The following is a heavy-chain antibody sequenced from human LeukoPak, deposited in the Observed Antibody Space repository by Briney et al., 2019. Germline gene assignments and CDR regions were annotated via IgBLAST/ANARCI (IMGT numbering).Heavy chain of an antibody. CDR3: AKDVVVVTAAGDYFDY. V-gene: IGHV3-23*01. CDR2: TSGSGGNT. Sequence: PGRSLRLSCAASGFTFSSYAMHWVRQAPGKGLEWVSTTSGSGGNTYYADSVKGRFTISRDNSKNTLYLQLNSLRAEDTAIYYCAKDVVVVTAAGDYFDYWGQGTLVTVSS. CDR1: GFTFSSYA. D-gene: IGHD2-2*01. J-gene: IGHJ4*02.